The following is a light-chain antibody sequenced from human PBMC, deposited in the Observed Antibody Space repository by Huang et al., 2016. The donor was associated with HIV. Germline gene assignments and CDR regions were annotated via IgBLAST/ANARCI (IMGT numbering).Light chain of an antibody. CDR2: DAS. CDR1: QSVSSY. CDR3: QPRCNRPPL. V-gene: IGKV3-11*01. Sequence: EIVLTQSPATLSLSPGERATLSCRASQSVSSYLAWYQQKPGQAPRLLIYDASNRATGRPGRVRCRGSWTDLPLNNHRREPEEFSVYYRQPRCNRPPLFGPGTKVDIK. J-gene: IGKJ3*01.